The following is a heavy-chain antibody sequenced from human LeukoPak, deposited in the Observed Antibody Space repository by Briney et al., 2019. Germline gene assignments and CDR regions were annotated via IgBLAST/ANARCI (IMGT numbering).Heavy chain of an antibody. V-gene: IGHV3-30*02. CDR2: IWYDGSNK. CDR3: AKDHGEVVVAVRDNYYYYYGMDV. Sequence: GGSLRLSCAASGFTFSSYGMHWVRQAPGKGLEWVAVIWYDGSNKYYADSVKGRFTISRDNSKNTLYLQMNSLRAEDTAVYYCAKDHGEVVVAVRDNYYYYYGMDVWGQGTTVTVSS. D-gene: IGHD2-15*01. CDR1: GFTFSSYG. J-gene: IGHJ6*02.